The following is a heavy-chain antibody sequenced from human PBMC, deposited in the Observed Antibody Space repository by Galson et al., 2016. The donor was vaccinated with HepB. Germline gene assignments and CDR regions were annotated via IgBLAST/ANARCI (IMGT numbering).Heavy chain of an antibody. CDR2: IYSGGDT. V-gene: IGHV3-53*05. J-gene: IGHJ6*02. CDR3: ARDDYPKYYYGMDV. Sequence: SLRLSCAASGFTVSNNYMSWVRQAPGKGLQWVSLIYSGGDTDYADSVKGRFTISRDNSKNTLYLQMNSLRAEDTAVYYCARDDYPKYYYGMDVWGQGTTVTVSS. D-gene: IGHD4-11*01. CDR1: GFTVSNNY.